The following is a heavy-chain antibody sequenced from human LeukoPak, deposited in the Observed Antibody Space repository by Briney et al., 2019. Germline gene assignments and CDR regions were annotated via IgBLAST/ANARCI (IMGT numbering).Heavy chain of an antibody. Sequence: SVKVSCKASGGTFSSYAISWVRQAPGQGLEWMGRIIPIFGTANYAQKFQGRVTITTDESTSTAYMELSSLRSEDTAVYYCARGQRWLQLPRYHYYMDVWGKGTTVTVSS. J-gene: IGHJ6*03. CDR2: IIPIFGTA. CDR3: ARGQRWLQLPRYHYYMDV. CDR1: GGTFSSYA. D-gene: IGHD5-24*01. V-gene: IGHV1-69*05.